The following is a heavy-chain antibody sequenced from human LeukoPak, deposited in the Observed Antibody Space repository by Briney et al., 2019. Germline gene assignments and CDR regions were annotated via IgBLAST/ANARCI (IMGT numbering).Heavy chain of an antibody. D-gene: IGHD3-3*01. CDR3: ARPGDFWSGSNWFDP. CDR2: IYTSGRT. CDR1: GGSISRYY. J-gene: IGHJ5*02. V-gene: IGHV4-4*07. Sequence: PSETLSLTCTVSGGSISRYYWSWIRQPAGKGLEWIGRIYTSGRTNYNPSLKSRVTMSVDTSKIQFSLKLSSVTAADTAVYYCARPGDFWSGSNWFDPWGQGTLVTVSS.